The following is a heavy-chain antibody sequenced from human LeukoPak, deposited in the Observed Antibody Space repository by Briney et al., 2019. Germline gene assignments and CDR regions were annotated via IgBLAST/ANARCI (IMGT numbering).Heavy chain of an antibody. CDR2: IIPIFGIA. V-gene: IGHV1-69*04. J-gene: IGHJ4*02. Sequence: GSSVKVSCKASGGTFNSYAISWVRQAPGQGLEWMGRIIPIFGIANYAQKFQGRVTITADKSTSTAYMELSSLRSEDTAVYYCASGYSSSRGDYWGQGTLVTVSS. CDR3: ASGYSSSRGDY. D-gene: IGHD6-13*01. CDR1: GGTFNSYA.